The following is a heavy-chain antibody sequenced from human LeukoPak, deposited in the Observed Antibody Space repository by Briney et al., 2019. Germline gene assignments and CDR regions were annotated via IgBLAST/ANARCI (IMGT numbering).Heavy chain of an antibody. CDR1: GFTVSSNY. CDR2: IYSGGST. D-gene: IGHD3-22*01. V-gene: IGHV3-66*01. Sequence: GGSLRLSCAASGFTVSSNYMSWVRQAPGKGLEWVSVIYSGGSTYYADSVKGRFTISRDNSKTALYLQMNSLRAEDTAVYYCARSLSSMTTGAWFDPWGQGTQVTVSS. CDR3: ARSLSSMTTGAWFDP. J-gene: IGHJ5*02.